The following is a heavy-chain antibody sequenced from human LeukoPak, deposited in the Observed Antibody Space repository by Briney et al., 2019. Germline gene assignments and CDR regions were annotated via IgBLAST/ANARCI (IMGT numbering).Heavy chain of an antibody. CDR2: ISAYNGNT. D-gene: IGHD2-15*01. V-gene: IGHV1-18*01. Sequence: ASVKVSCKASGGTFTSYGISWVRQAPGQGLEWMGWISAYNGNTNYAQKLQGRVTMTTDTSTSTAYMELRSLRSDDTAVYYCVNGGGYCSGGSCYGTAFDIWGQGTMVTVSS. CDR3: VNGGGYCSGGSCYGTAFDI. J-gene: IGHJ3*02. CDR1: GGTFTSYG.